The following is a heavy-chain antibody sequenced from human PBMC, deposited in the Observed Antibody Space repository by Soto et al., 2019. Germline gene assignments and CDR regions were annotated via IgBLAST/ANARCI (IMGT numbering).Heavy chain of an antibody. CDR2: INAGNGNT. Sequence: ASVKVSCKASGYTFSNFAMHWVRQAPGQRLEWMGWINAGNGNTKYSQKFQGRVTFTRDTSASTAYMELSSLRSEDTAVYYCARVSGWYFLDYWGQGTLVTVSS. CDR3: ARVSGWYFLDY. J-gene: IGHJ4*02. D-gene: IGHD6-19*01. CDR1: GYTFSNFA. V-gene: IGHV1-3*01.